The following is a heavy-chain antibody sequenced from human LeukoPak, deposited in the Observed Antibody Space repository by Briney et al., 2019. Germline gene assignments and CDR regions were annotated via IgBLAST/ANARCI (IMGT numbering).Heavy chain of an antibody. CDR3: ARMRGAGYYYYMDV. D-gene: IGHD3-10*01. Sequence: GASVKDSCKASGYTFTCYDINWVRQAPGQGLEWMGWMNPNSGNTGYAQKFQGRDTMTRNTSISTAYMELSSLRSEDTAVYYCARMRGAGYYYYMDVWGKGTTVTVSS. V-gene: IGHV1-8*01. CDR2: MNPNSGNT. J-gene: IGHJ6*03. CDR1: GYTFTCYD.